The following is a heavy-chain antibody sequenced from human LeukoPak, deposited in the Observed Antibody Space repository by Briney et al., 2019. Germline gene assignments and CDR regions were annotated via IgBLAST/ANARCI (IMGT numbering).Heavy chain of an antibody. V-gene: IGHV1-2*02. CDR3: ASDWGLSQLEYCSNTNCYMGAFDI. CDR2: INPNSGGT. Sequence: ASVKVSCKASGYTFTGYYMHWVRQAPGQGFEWMGWINPNSGGTNYAQRFQGRVTMTRDTSISTAYMELSRLRSDDTAVYYCASDWGLSQLEYCSNTNCYMGAFDIWGQGTMVTVSS. D-gene: IGHD2-2*02. J-gene: IGHJ3*02. CDR1: GYTFTGYY.